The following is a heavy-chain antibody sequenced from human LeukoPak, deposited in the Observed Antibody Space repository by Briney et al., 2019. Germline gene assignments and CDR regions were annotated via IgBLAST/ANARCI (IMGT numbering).Heavy chain of an antibody. CDR3: ARATTFFGVVMDV. D-gene: IGHD3-3*01. CDR2: ISSSGSTI. J-gene: IGHJ6*04. V-gene: IGHV3-48*03. Sequence: GGSLRLSFAASGFTFSSYEMNWLRQAPGKGLEWVSYISSSGSTIYYADSVKGRFTISRDNAKNSLYLQRNSLKAEDTAVYYCARATTFFGVVMDVWGKGNPVTVSS. CDR1: GFTFSSYE.